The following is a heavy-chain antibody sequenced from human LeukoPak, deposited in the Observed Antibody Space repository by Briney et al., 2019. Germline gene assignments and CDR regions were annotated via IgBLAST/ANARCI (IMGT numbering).Heavy chain of an antibody. J-gene: IGHJ4*02. CDR3: ARDPGDYYDSSGYYYLDY. D-gene: IGHD3-22*01. CDR2: IKQDGSEK. V-gene: IGHV3-7*01. CDR1: GFTFSSYW. Sequence: PGGSLRLPCAASGFTFSSYWMSWVRQAPGKGLEWVANIKQDGSEKYYVDSVKGRFTISRDNAKNSLYLQMNSLRAEDTAVYYCARDPGDYYDSSGYYYLDYWGQGTLVTVSS.